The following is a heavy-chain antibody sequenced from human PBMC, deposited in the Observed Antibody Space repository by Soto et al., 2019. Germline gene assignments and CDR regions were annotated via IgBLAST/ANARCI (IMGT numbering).Heavy chain of an antibody. Sequence: SETLSLTCTVSGGSISSSSYYWGWIRQPPGKGLEWIGSIYYSGSTYYNPSLKSRVTISVDTSKNQFSLKLSSVTAADTAVYYCARPLVPAAINNAFDIWGQGTMVTVS. CDR1: GGSISSSSYY. CDR2: IYYSGST. V-gene: IGHV4-39*01. D-gene: IGHD2-2*02. J-gene: IGHJ3*02. CDR3: ARPLVPAAINNAFDI.